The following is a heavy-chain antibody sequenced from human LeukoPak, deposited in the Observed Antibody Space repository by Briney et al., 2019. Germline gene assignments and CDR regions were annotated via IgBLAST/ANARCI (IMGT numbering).Heavy chain of an antibody. V-gene: IGHV4-59*11. Sequence: SETLSLTCAVSDDSFSSHYWTWIRQPPGKGLEWFGYISYIGSTNYNPSLKSRVTISIDTSKNQFSLKLSSVTAADTAVYYCARDLVTVTKGFDIWGQGTMVSVSS. CDR2: ISYIGST. D-gene: IGHD4-17*01. CDR3: ARDLVTVTKGFDI. CDR1: DDSFSSHY. J-gene: IGHJ3*02.